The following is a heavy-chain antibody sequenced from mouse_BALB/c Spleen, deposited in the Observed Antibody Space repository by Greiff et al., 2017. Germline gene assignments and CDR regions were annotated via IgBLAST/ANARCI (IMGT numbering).Heavy chain of an antibody. J-gene: IGHJ2*01. Sequence: VQLVESGPGLVAPSQSLSITCTVSGFSLTSYDISWIRQPPGKGLEWLGVIWTGGGTNYNSAFMSRLSISKDNSKSQVFLKMNSLQTDDTAIYYCVRDRVLGLDYWGQGTTLTVSS. CDR3: VRDRVLGLDY. CDR2: IWTGGGT. CDR1: GFSLTSYD. D-gene: IGHD4-1*01. V-gene: IGHV2-9-2*01.